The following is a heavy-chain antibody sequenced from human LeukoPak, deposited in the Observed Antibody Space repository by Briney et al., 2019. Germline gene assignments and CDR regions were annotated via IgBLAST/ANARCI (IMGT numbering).Heavy chain of an antibody. J-gene: IGHJ5*02. CDR2: MYHSGST. Sequence: PAEALSLTCTVSGGSISSSSDYWGWIRQPPGKGLEWIGSMYHSGSTNYNPSLESRVTISVDTSKNQFSLKLSSVTAADTAVYYCARQAIAVAGLNWFDPWGQGTLVTVSS. D-gene: IGHD6-19*01. CDR1: GGSISSSSDY. V-gene: IGHV4-39*01. CDR3: ARQAIAVAGLNWFDP.